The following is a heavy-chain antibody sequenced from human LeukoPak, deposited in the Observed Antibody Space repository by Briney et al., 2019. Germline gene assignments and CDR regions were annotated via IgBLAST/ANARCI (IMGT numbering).Heavy chain of an antibody. Sequence: SETLSLTCTVSGGSISSDYWSWIRQPPGKGLEWIGYIDYSGSTNYNPSLQSRVTISVDTSKNQFSLQLSPVTAADTAVYYCARRAWYGYYFDYWGQGTLVTVSS. V-gene: IGHV4-59*08. CDR3: ARRAWYGYYFDY. J-gene: IGHJ4*02. CDR2: IDYSGST. CDR1: GGSISSDY. D-gene: IGHD6-13*01.